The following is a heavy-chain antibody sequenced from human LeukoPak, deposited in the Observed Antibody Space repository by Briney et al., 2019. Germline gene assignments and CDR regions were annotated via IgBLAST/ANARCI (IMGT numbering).Heavy chain of an antibody. CDR1: EGTFSSYA. Sequence: TSVKVSCMASEGTFSSYAISWVRQAPGQGLEWMGGIIPIFGTANYAQKLQGRVTITTDESTSTAYMELSSLRSEDTAVYYCASVQINNWNHDYWGQGTLVTVSS. CDR2: IIPIFGTA. V-gene: IGHV1-69*05. J-gene: IGHJ4*02. CDR3: ASVQINNWNHDY. D-gene: IGHD1-20*01.